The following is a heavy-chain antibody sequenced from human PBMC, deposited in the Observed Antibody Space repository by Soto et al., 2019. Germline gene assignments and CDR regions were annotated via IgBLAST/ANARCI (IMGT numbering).Heavy chain of an antibody. CDR1: GFTFSSYE. D-gene: IGHD6-19*01. Sequence: GGSLRLSCAASGFTFSSYEMNWVRQAPGKGLEWVSYISSSGSTIYYADSVKGRFTISRDNAKNSLYLQMNSLRAEDTAVYYCARDLADPPYYYGMDVWGQGTTVTVSS. V-gene: IGHV3-48*03. CDR2: ISSSGSTI. J-gene: IGHJ6*02. CDR3: ARDLADPPYYYGMDV.